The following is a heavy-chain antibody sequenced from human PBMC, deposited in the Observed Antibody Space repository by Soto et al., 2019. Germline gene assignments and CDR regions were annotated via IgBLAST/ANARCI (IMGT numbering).Heavy chain of an antibody. J-gene: IGHJ4*02. Sequence: GGSLRLSCAASGFTFSSSWMHWVRQTPGKGPMWISHINTDGSGTTYADSVKGRFTISRDNAKNTLYLQMNSPRAEDTAGYYCSRNWFGGFFWGQGTLVTVSS. D-gene: IGHD3-10*01. CDR2: INTDGSGT. CDR3: SRNWFGGFF. V-gene: IGHV3-74*01. CDR1: GFTFSSSW.